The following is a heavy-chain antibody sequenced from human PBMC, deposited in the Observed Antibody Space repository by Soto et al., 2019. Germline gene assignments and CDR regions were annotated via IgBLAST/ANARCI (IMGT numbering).Heavy chain of an antibody. CDR3: ARVIAAAATPFDY. CDR2: IYHSGST. CDR1: GYSISSGYY. Sequence: SETLSLTCAVSGYSISSGYYWGWIRQPPGKGLEWIGSIYHSGSTYYNPSLKSQVTISVDTSKNQFSLKPSSVTAADTAVYYCARVIAAAATPFDYWGQGTLVTVSS. J-gene: IGHJ4*02. D-gene: IGHD6-13*01. V-gene: IGHV4-38-2*01.